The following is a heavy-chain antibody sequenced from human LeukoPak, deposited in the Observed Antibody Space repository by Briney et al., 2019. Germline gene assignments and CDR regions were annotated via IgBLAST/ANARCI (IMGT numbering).Heavy chain of an antibody. Sequence: SETLSLTCIVSGYSISGGYYWGWIRQPPGKGLEWIGTIFQSVSTYYNPSLKSRVTTSVDTSKNQFSLKLSSVTAADTAVYYCARNNSNGFDFWSQGTLVTVSS. CDR2: IFQSVST. V-gene: IGHV4-38-2*02. CDR3: ARNNSNGFDF. CDR1: GYSISGGYY. J-gene: IGHJ4*02. D-gene: IGHD6-19*01.